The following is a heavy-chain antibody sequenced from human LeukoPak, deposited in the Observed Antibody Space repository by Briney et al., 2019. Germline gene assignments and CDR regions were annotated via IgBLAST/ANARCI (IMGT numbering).Heavy chain of an antibody. D-gene: IGHD6-13*01. CDR3: ARHGYDGFDL. CDR1: GFTFSDYY. Sequence: GGSLRLSGAASGFTFSDYYMSWIRQAPGKGLEWVSYISSSGSTIYYADSVKGRFTISRDNAKNSIFMQMNSLRAEDTAVYYCARHGYDGFDLWGQGTMVTVSS. CDR2: ISSSGSTI. J-gene: IGHJ3*01. V-gene: IGHV3-11*04.